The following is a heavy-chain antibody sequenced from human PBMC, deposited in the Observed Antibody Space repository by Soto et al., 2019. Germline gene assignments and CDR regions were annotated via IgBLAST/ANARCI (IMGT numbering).Heavy chain of an antibody. CDR3: ARDPYVLYSGPGSYGDY. Sequence: QVQLVESGGGVVQPGRSLRLSCAASGFTFTSHAMHWVRQAPGKGLEWVAVISYDGSKKYYADSVKGRFTISRDNFKNTLYLQMNSLRAEDTAVYYCARDPYVLYSGPGSYGDYWGQGALITASS. V-gene: IGHV3-30-3*01. J-gene: IGHJ4*02. CDR1: GFTFTSHA. CDR2: ISYDGSKK. D-gene: IGHD3-10*01.